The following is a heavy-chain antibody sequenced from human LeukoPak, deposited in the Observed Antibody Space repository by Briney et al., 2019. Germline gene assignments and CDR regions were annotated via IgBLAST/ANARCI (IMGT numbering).Heavy chain of an antibody. J-gene: IGHJ4*02. CDR1: GGSISNYY. CDR2: IHYGGST. V-gene: IGHV4-59*12. D-gene: IGHD6-19*01. Sequence: PSETLSLTCSVSGGSISNYYWSWIRQPPGKGLQWIGYIHYGGSTNYNSSLKSRVTISVDTSKNQFSLKLSSVTAADTAVYYCARVSGSSGWYSFDYWGQGTLVTVSS. CDR3: ARVSGSSGWYSFDY.